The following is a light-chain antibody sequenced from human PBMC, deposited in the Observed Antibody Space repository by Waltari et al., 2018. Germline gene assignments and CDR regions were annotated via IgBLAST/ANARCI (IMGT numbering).Light chain of an antibody. Sequence: DIQMTQSPSSVSASVGDTVTITCRASQDISNQLTWYQQKPGKAPKFRIYDASTLESGVPSRFSGSGSGTDFTLTVRSLHPEDFATCYCQETNTFPITFGQGTRLEIK. CDR2: DAS. CDR3: QETNTFPIT. CDR1: QDISNQ. V-gene: IGKV1D-12*01. J-gene: IGKJ5*01.